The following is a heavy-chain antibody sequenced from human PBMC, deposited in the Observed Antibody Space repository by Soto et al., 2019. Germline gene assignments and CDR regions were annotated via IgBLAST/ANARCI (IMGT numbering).Heavy chain of an antibody. CDR2: MYYSGST. V-gene: IGHV4-39*01. CDR1: GGCISSSSYF. D-gene: IGHD4-17*01. Sequence: TSQTLSLTYTVCGGCISSSSYFWGWIRQPPGKGLEWIGSMYYSGSTYYNPSLKSRVTISVDTSKNQFSLKLSSVTAADTAVYYCARHGERTIRSLNWYDRWGQGTLVTVSS. J-gene: IGHJ5*02. CDR3: ARHGERTIRSLNWYDR.